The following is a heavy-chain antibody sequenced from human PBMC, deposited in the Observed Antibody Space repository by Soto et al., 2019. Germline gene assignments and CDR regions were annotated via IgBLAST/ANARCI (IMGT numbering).Heavy chain of an antibody. J-gene: IGHJ2*01. CDR2: IKQDGSEK. V-gene: IGHV3-7*01. D-gene: IGHD3-16*02. CDR3: ARVGWEITFGGVIVLFPQHWYFDL. Sequence: GGSLRLSCAASGFTFSSYWMSWVRQAPGKGLEWVANIKQDGSEKYYVDSVKGRFTISRDNAKNSLYLQMNSLRAEDTAVYYCARVGWEITFGGVIVLFPQHWYFDLWGRGTLVTVSS. CDR1: GFTFSSYW.